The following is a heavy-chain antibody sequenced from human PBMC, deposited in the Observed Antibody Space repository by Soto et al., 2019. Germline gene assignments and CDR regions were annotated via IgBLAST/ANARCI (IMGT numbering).Heavy chain of an antibody. CDR3: VRGTPTPGLDI. CDR2: IYSGGST. CDR1: AFTDSSNY. D-gene: IGHD1-1*01. J-gene: IGHJ6*02. V-gene: IGHV3-53*01. Sequence: DGSLRLPSAPAAFTDSSNYMNSVRQAQGKGMEWVSVIYSGGSTYYADSVKGRFTISRDSTRNSLYLNMDSLRVEDTATYYCVRGTPTPGLDIWGRGTTVTVSS.